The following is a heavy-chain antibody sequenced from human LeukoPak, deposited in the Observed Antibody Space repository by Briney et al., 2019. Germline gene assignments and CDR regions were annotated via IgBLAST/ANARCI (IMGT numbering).Heavy chain of an antibody. J-gene: IGHJ5*02. V-gene: IGHV3-53*05. CDR2: IYSGGST. D-gene: IGHD6-13*01. CDR3: AKDVSSSFDWFDP. CDR1: GFTVSSKY. Sequence: RSGGSLRLSCAASGFTVSSKYMSWVRQAPGKGLEWVSVIYSGGSTYYADSVKGRFTISRDNAKNSLYLQMNSLRAEDTALYYCAKDVSSSFDWFDPWGQGTLVTVSS.